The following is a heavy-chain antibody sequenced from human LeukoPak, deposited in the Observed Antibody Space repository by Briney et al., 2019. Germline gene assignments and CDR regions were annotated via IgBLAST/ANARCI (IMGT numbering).Heavy chain of an antibody. J-gene: IGHJ4*02. V-gene: IGHV3-49*03. CDR1: GFNFGDLT. CDR3: TKGGHADN. Sequence: PGGSLRLSCAASGFNFGDLTMSWFRQVPGKGLEWLGFLKDKAHGGTVEYAASVRGRFTISRDDSKRIVYLQMNSLQTEDTAVYHCTKGGHADNWGQGTLVTVSS. CDR2: LKDKAHGGTV.